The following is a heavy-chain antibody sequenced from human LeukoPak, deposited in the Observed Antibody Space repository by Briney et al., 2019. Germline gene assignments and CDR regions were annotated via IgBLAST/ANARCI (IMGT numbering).Heavy chain of an antibody. CDR3: ARASWVSSADAVR. Sequence: HSGGSLRLSCAASGLSLTSFAMSWVRQAPARGPEWVSSLRGDGETFYADSVRGRFTLSRDDSRNTVYLQLNNLRVEDTAIYYCARASWVSSADAVRWGQGTQVTVSS. CDR1: GLSLTSFA. CDR2: LRGDGET. D-gene: IGHD3-16*01. V-gene: IGHV3-23*01. J-gene: IGHJ4*02.